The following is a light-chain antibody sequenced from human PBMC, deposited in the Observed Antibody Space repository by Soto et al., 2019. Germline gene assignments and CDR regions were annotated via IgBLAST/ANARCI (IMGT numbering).Light chain of an antibody. Sequence: QSVLTQPASVSGSPGQSITISCTGTSSDVGSYNLVSWYQQHPGKAPKLMIYEGSKRPSGVSNRFSGPKSGNTASLTISGLQAEDEADYYCCSYAHSSTYVFGTGTKLTVL. V-gene: IGLV2-23*01. CDR3: CSYAHSSTYV. CDR1: SSDVGSYNL. J-gene: IGLJ1*01. CDR2: EGS.